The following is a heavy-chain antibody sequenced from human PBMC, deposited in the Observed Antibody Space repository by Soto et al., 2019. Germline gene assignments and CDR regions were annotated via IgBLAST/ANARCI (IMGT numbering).Heavy chain of an antibody. V-gene: IGHV1-8*01. CDR3: AKVSRRGASIDYDY. Sequence: QVQLVQSGAEVKEPGASVKVSCRASGYTFSNYDMNWVRQATGQGPEWIGWMNPNTGDTGYAQKFQGRVTMTRDISTNTAYMELSSLRYEDTAVYYCAKVSRRGASIDYDYWGQGPVVTVSS. J-gene: IGHJ4*02. CDR2: MNPNTGDT. D-gene: IGHD3-22*01. CDR1: GYTFSNYD.